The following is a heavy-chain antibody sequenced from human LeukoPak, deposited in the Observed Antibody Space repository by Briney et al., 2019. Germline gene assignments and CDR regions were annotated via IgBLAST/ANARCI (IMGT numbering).Heavy chain of an antibody. Sequence: GGSLRLSCAASGFTFSSYSMNWVRQAPGKGLEWVSSISSSSSYIYYADSAKGRFTISRDNAKNSLYLQMNSLRAEDTAVYYCARGGIWFGEQRFDYWGQGTLVTVSS. CDR2: ISSSSSYI. CDR3: ARGGIWFGEQRFDY. D-gene: IGHD3-10*01. J-gene: IGHJ4*02. CDR1: GFTFSSYS. V-gene: IGHV3-21*01.